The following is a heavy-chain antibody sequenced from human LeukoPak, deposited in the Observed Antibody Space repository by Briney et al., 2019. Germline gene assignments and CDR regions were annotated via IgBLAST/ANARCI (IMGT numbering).Heavy chain of an antibody. CDR1: GSSFTSYW. D-gene: IGHD2-21*01. Sequence: GASLQITCKGSGSSFTSYWIGWVRQLPGKGLEWMGIIYPGDSDTRYSPSFQGQVTISADKSISTAYLQWSSLKASDTAMYYCARQDIGVDLLFDPWGQGTLVTVSS. J-gene: IGHJ5*02. CDR2: IYPGDSDT. V-gene: IGHV5-51*01. CDR3: ARQDIGVDLLFDP.